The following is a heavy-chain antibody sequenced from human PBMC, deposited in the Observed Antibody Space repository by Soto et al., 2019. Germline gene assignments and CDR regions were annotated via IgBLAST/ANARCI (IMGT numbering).Heavy chain of an antibody. D-gene: IGHD3-9*01. J-gene: IGHJ5*02. Sequence: QVQLVQSGAEVKKPGASVKVSCKASGYTFTGYYMHWVRQAPGQGLEWMGWINPNSGGTNYAQKVQGRVTMTRDTSISTAYMELSRLRSDDTAVYYCARGALGDILTELGWFDPWGQGTLVTVSS. CDR1: GYTFTGYY. V-gene: IGHV1-2*02. CDR3: ARGALGDILTELGWFDP. CDR2: INPNSGGT.